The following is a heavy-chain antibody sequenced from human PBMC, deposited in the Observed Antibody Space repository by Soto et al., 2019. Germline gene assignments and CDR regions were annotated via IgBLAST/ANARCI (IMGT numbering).Heavy chain of an antibody. CDR1: GFTFSSYW. CDR2: INSDGSYT. V-gene: IGHV3-74*01. Sequence: EVQLVESGGGLVQPGGSLRLSCAASGFTFSSYWMHWVRQAPGKGLVWVSRINSDGSYTSYADSVKGRFTISRDNAKNTLYLQMNSRRAEDTAVYYCARDLALGGRGPWGQGTLVTVSS. J-gene: IGHJ5*02. D-gene: IGHD2-15*01. CDR3: ARDLALGGRGP.